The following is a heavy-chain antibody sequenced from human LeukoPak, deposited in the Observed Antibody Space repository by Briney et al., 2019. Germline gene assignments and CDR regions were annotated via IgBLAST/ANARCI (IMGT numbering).Heavy chain of an antibody. V-gene: IGHV3-30*03. CDR1: GFTFSSYW. CDR3: ARDRPGALRYCSGGSCYGGIDY. Sequence: GGSLRLSCAASGFTFSSYWMSWVRQAPGKGLEWVAVISYDGSNKYYADSVKGRFTISRDNSKNTLYLQMNSLRAEDTAVYYCARDRPGALRYCSGGSCYGGIDYWGQGTLVTVSS. D-gene: IGHD2-15*01. J-gene: IGHJ4*02. CDR2: ISYDGSNK.